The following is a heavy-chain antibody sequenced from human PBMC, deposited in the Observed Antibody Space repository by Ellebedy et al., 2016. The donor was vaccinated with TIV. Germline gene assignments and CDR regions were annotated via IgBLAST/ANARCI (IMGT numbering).Heavy chain of an antibody. Sequence: GGSLRLSCSASGFASGFTFSHHGMHWVRQAPGKGLEWVAVIWYDGTYKSYAESVKGRFTVSRDNPKKTLYLQMNSLRADDTAIYYCARQFPLDYYDDSAYYLDFWGQGTLVTVSS. CDR3: ARQFPLDYYDDSAYYLDF. V-gene: IGHV3-33*08. CDR2: IWYDGTYK. CDR1: GFASGFTFSHHG. J-gene: IGHJ4*02. D-gene: IGHD3-22*01.